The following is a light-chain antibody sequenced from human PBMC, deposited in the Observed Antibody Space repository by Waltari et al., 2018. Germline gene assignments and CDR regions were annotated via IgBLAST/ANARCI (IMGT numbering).Light chain of an antibody. V-gene: IGLV2-14*03. CDR2: DVS. Sequence: QSALTQPASVSGSPGQSLPISCPVTSRTVGGYSFVSWYQQHPGKAPKFIIYDVSDRPSGVSNRFSGSKSGNTASLTISGLQAEDEADYYCTSYSTTTTLVFGGGTKVAVL. CDR3: TSYSTTTTLV. CDR1: SRTVGGYSF. J-gene: IGLJ2*01.